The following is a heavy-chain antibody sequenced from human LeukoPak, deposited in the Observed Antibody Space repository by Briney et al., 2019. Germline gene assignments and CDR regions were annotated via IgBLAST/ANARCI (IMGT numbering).Heavy chain of an antibody. Sequence: GGSLRLSCAASGFIFKDYWMIWVRQAPGKGLEWVANIKQDGSEKYYVDSVKGRFTISRDNAENTLYLQMNTLRAEDTAMYYCAKDAQPRSRWFDPWGQGTLVTVSS. V-gene: IGHV3-7*03. CDR1: GFIFKDYW. CDR3: AKDAQPRSRWFDP. CDR2: IKQDGSEK. D-gene: IGHD3-16*01. J-gene: IGHJ5*02.